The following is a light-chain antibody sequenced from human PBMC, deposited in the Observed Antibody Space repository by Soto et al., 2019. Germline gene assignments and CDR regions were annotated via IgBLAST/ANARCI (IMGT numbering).Light chain of an antibody. J-gene: IGKJ1*01. V-gene: IGKV3-15*01. CDR1: HSLRSS. CDR3: QQYNNWPQT. CDR2: DAS. Sequence: ETMMTHWPDTLSVCLGDGATLSCRASHSLRSSLAWYQQKPGQAPRLLIYDASTRATGIPARFSGSGSGTDFTLTISGLQSEDFAVYYCQQYNNWPQTFGQGTKVDI.